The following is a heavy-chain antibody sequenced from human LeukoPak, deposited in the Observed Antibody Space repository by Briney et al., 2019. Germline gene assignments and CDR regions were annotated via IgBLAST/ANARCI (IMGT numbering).Heavy chain of an antibody. Sequence: PSETLSLTCTVSGGSISSYYWSWIRQPAGKGLEWIGRTYTSGSTNYNPSLKSRVTISLDTSKNQFSLKLSSVTAADTAVYYCARPNYYDSSGFYYFWGQGTLVTVSS. J-gene: IGHJ4*02. CDR3: ARPNYYDSSGFYYF. D-gene: IGHD3-22*01. V-gene: IGHV4-4*07. CDR2: TYTSGST. CDR1: GGSISSYY.